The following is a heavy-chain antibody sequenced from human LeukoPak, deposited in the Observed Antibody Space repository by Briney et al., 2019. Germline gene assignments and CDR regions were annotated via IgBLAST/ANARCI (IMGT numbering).Heavy chain of an antibody. CDR1: GFTLTSYA. CDR3: AKDADTTTLALWDS. Sequence: PGGSLRLSCAASGFTLTSYAMGWVRQAPGKGLEWVSGISGSGGSTSYADSVKGRFTISRDNSKGTLYLQMYSLRVEDTAIYYCAKDADTTTLALWDSWGQGTLVTVSS. V-gene: IGHV3-23*01. D-gene: IGHD4-23*01. CDR2: ISGSGGST. J-gene: IGHJ4*02.